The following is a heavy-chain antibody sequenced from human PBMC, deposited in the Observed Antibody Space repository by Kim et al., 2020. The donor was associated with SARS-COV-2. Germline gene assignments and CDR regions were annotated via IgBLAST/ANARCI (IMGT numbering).Heavy chain of an antibody. CDR2: INHSGST. CDR3: AREDGDYVPNAFDI. Sequence: SETLSLTCAVYGGSFSGYYWSWIRQPPGKGLEWIGEINHSGSTNYNPSLKSRVTISVDTSKNQFSLKLSSVTAADTAVYYCAREDGDYVPNAFDIWGQGRMVTVSS. D-gene: IGHD4-17*01. J-gene: IGHJ3*02. V-gene: IGHV4-34*01. CDR1: GGSFSGYY.